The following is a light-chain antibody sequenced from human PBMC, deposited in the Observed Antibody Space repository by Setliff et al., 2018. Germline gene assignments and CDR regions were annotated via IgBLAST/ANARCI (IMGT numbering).Light chain of an antibody. CDR1: NIGSNS. J-gene: IGLJ1*01. Sequence: SYELTQPPSVSVAPGKTATIACGENNIGSNSVHWYQQKPGQAPVLVVYGDSDRPSGIPERFSGSKSANTATLTISRVEVGDEADYYCQLWDGTSDLYVFGTGTKVTVL. V-gene: IGLV3-21*03. CDR3: QLWDGTSDLYV. CDR2: GDS.